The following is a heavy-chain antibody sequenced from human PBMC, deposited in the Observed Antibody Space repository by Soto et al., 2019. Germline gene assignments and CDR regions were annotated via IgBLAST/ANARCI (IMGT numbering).Heavy chain of an antibody. CDR3: AEHQSGSSSWYPGNWFDP. J-gene: IGHJ5*02. Sequence: PSETLSLTCVVSGGSISSSNWWSWVRQPPGKGLEWIGEIYHSGSTNYNPSLKSRVTISVDKSKNQFSLKLSSVTAADTAVYYCAEHQSGSSSWYPGNWFDPWGQGTLVTVSS. CDR2: IYHSGST. CDR1: GGSISSSNW. D-gene: IGHD6-13*01. V-gene: IGHV4-4*02.